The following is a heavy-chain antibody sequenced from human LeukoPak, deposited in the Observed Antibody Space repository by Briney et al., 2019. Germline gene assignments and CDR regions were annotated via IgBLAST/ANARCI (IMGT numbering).Heavy chain of an antibody. CDR2: IYHTGST. D-gene: IGHD1-1*01. Sequence: SETLSLTCTVSGYSISSDYFWGWIRQPPGKGLEWIGSIYHTGSTFYNSSLKSRVTISVDTSKNQFSLKLNSVTAADTAVYYCATVVGRTTATTAYWGRGTLLTVSS. CDR1: GYSISSDYF. CDR3: ATVVGRTTATTAY. J-gene: IGHJ4*02. V-gene: IGHV4-38-2*02.